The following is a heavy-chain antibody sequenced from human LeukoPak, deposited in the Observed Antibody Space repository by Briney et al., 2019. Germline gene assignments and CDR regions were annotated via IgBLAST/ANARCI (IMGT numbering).Heavy chain of an antibody. CDR2: IFYSGST. D-gene: IGHD4-11*01. CDR1: GGSISSRSYY. Sequence: SETLSLTCTVSGGSISSRSYYWGWLRQPPGKGLEWIASIFYSGSTYHNPSLKSRVTISVDTSKNQFSLKLTSVTAADTAVYYCATPGYGRPLYRFDYWGQGTLVTVSS. J-gene: IGHJ4*02. V-gene: IGHV4-39*01. CDR3: ATPGYGRPLYRFDY.